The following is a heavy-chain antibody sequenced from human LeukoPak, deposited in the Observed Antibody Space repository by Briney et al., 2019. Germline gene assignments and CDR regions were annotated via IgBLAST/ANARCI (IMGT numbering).Heavy chain of an antibody. CDR3: ARDIRPGYFYYYMDV. CDR2: INPNSGGT. CDR1: GYTFTGYY. J-gene: IGHJ6*03. Sequence: ASVKVSCKASGYTFTGYYMHWVRQAPGQGLEWMGWINPNSGGTNYAQKFQGRVTMTRDTSISTVYMELSRLRSDDTAVYYCARDIRPGYFYYYMDVWGKGTTVTVSS. V-gene: IGHV1-2*02.